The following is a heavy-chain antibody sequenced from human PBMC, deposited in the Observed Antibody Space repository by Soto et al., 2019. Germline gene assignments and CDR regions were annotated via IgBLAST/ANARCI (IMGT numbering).Heavy chain of an antibody. CDR3: VKGEYYYDSSGYYPFDY. D-gene: IGHD3-22*01. V-gene: IGHV3-64D*06. CDR1: GFTFSIYA. Sequence: GGSLRLSCSASGFTFSIYAMHWVRQAPGKGLEYVSSISTNVGSTDYADSVKGRFTISRDNSKNTVYLQMSSLRVEDTAVYYCVKGEYYYDSSGYYPFDYWGQGT. CDR2: ISTNVGST. J-gene: IGHJ4*02.